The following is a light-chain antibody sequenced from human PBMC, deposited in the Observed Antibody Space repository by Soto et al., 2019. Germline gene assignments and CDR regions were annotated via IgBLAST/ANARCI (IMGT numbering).Light chain of an antibody. Sequence: DIQLTQSPSFLSASVGDRVTITCRASHGIRSYLAWYQQRPGKAPELLIYGASTLRPGGASRFSGSGSGTEFTLTISSLQPEDFATYFCQQLNTFPPFFTFGPGTKVDIK. V-gene: IGKV1-9*01. CDR3: QQLNTFPPFFT. CDR1: HGIRSY. J-gene: IGKJ3*01. CDR2: GAS.